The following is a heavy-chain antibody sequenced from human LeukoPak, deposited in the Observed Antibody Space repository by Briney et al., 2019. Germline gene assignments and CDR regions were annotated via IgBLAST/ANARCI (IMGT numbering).Heavy chain of an antibody. J-gene: IGHJ3*02. D-gene: IGHD4-23*01. V-gene: IGHV3-53*01. CDR2: FYSGGST. Sequence: PGGSLRLSCTASGFTVSNNYMNWVRQAPGKGLEWVSVFYSGGSTYYADSVKGRFTISRDNSKNTLYLQMNSLRAEDTAVYYCAKDRDGGKGAFDIWGQGTMVTVSS. CDR3: AKDRDGGKGAFDI. CDR1: GFTVSNNY.